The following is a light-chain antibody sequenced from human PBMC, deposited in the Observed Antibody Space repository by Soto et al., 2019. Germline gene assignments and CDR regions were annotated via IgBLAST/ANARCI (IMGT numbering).Light chain of an antibody. CDR2: GAA. V-gene: IGKV3-20*01. J-gene: IGKJ5*01. Sequence: EIVMTQSPATLSLSLGERTTLSCRASQRIIRYLSWYQQQPGQAPRLLISGAASRATGSPDRCSGSGFGTDFSLTISRLEPEDFALYYCQHYAGGSRITFGQGTRLEIK. CDR3: QHYAGGSRIT. CDR1: QRIIRY.